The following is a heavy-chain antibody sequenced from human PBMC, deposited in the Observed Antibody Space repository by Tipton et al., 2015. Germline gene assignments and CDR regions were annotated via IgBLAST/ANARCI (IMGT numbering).Heavy chain of an antibody. J-gene: IGHJ4*02. D-gene: IGHD3-16*01. CDR1: GYTFTSYG. CDR3: ARSSPYYEYIWGQYRYPYFAY. V-gene: IGHV1-18*01. CDR2: ISAYNGNT. Sequence: QLVQSGAEVKKPGASVKVSCKASGYTFTSYGISWVRQAPGQGLEWMGWISAYNGNTNYAQKLQGRVTMTTDTSTSTAYMELRNLRSDDTAVYYCARSSPYYEYIWGQYRYPYFAYWGQGSLVTVSS.